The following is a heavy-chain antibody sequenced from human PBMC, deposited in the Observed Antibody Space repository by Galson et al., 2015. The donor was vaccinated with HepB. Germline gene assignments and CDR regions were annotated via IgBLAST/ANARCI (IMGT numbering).Heavy chain of an antibody. D-gene: IGHD2-2*01. J-gene: IGHJ5*02. CDR2: ISAYNGNT. CDR3: ARQVPAAMYPPNWFDP. Sequence: SVKVSCKASGYTFTSYGISWVRQAPGQGLEWMGWISAYNGNTNYAQKLQGRVTMTTDTSTSTAYMELRSLRSDDTAVYYCARQVPAAMYPPNWFDPWGQGTLVTVSS. CDR1: GYTFTSYG. V-gene: IGHV1-18*01.